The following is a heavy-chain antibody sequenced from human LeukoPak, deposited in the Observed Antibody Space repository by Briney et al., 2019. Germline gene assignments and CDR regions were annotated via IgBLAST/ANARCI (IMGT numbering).Heavy chain of an antibody. D-gene: IGHD6-19*01. CDR3: ARIGGSGWLHYYYYMDV. CDR2: ISYDGSNK. J-gene: IGHJ6*03. V-gene: IGHV3-30*04. CDR1: GFTFSSYA. Sequence: GRSLRLSCAASGFTFSSYAMHWVRQAPGKGLEWVAVISYDGSNKYYADSVKGRFTISRDNSKNTLYLQMNSLRAEDTAVYYCARIGGSGWLHYYYYMDVWGKGTTVTVSS.